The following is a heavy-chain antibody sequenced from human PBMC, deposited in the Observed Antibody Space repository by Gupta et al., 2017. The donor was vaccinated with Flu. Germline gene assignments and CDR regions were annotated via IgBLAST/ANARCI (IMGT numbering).Heavy chain of an antibody. V-gene: IGHV7-4-1*02. CDR3: ARVFSPTYIAFRGDFDL. CDR2: INTNTGNP. D-gene: IGHD3-10*01. Sequence: VRQAPGQGLEWMGWINTNTGNPTYAQGFTGRFVFSLDTSVHTAYRQISSLRTEDTAVYYCARVFSPTYIAFRGDFDLWGQGTLVTVSS. J-gene: IGHJ4*02.